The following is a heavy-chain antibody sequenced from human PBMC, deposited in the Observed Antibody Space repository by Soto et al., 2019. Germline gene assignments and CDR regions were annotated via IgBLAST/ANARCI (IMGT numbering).Heavy chain of an antibody. J-gene: IGHJ4*02. CDR2: IYYSGST. CDR3: ARDADWRDGDCRGFDY. CDR1: GGSISSGGYY. Sequence: VQLQESGPGLVKPSQTLSLPCTVSGGSISSGGYYWSWIRQHPGKGLEWIGYIYYSGSTYYNPSLKSRVTPSGDTSKIRVSLKLSAVTAADTAVYYCARDADWRDGDCRGFDYWGQGTLVTVSS. D-gene: IGHD2-21*02. V-gene: IGHV4-31*03.